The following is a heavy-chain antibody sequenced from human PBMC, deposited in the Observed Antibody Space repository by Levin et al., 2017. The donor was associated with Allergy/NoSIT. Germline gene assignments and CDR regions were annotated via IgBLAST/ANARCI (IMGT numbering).Heavy chain of an antibody. CDR2: ISYDGSNK. V-gene: IGHV3-30-3*01. CDR3: ARDRGSSGPGAFDI. CDR1: GFTFSSYA. Sequence: PGGSLRLSCAASGFTFSSYAMHWVRQAPGKGLEWVAVISYDGSNKYYADSVKGRFTISRDNSKNTLYLQMNSLRAEDTAVYYCARDRGSSGPGAFDIWGQGTMVTVSS. D-gene: IGHD6-19*01. J-gene: IGHJ3*02.